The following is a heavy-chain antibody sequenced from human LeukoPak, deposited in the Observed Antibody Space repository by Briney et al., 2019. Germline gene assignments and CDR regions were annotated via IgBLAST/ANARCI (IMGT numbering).Heavy chain of an antibody. D-gene: IGHD3-3*01. CDR2: VSGSGRNT. CDR3: AFTIFGVVTADYYYYYGMDV. V-gene: IGHV3-23*01. J-gene: IGHJ6*02. CDR1: GFTFSNYA. Sequence: GSLRLSCAGSGFTFSNYAMTWVRQAPGKGLEWVSSVSGSGRNTFYPDSVEGRFTISRDNSKNTVYLQMDSLRADDTAVYYCAFTIFGVVTADYYYYYGMDVWGQGTTVTVSS.